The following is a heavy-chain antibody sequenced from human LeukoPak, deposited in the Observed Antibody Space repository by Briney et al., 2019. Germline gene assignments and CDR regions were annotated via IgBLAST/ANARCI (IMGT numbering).Heavy chain of an antibody. CDR3: ARSARQVGATTAFDY. Sequence: ASVKVSCKASGGTFSSYAISWVRQAPGQGLEWMGWINPNSGGTNYAQKFQGRVTVTRDTSISTAYMELSRLRSDDTAVYYCARSARQVGATTAFDYWGQGTLVTVSS. J-gene: IGHJ4*02. CDR1: GGTFSSYA. CDR2: INPNSGGT. V-gene: IGHV1-2*02. D-gene: IGHD1-26*01.